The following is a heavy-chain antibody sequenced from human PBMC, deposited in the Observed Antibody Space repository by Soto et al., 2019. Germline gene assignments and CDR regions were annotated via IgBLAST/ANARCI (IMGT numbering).Heavy chain of an antibody. D-gene: IGHD1-1*01. CDR2: IMPIFRTP. CDR1: GGTFRNSA. CDR3: ARDNDRPQLGGNYYYILDV. Sequence: QVQLEQSGAEVKKPGSSVKVSCKASGGTFRNSAISWVRQAPGQGLEWMGGIMPIFRTPDYAQKFQGRVTNTADESTNTAYMELSGLRSDDTAVYYCARDNDRPQLGGNYYYILDVWGHGTTVTVSS. J-gene: IGHJ6*02. V-gene: IGHV1-69*12.